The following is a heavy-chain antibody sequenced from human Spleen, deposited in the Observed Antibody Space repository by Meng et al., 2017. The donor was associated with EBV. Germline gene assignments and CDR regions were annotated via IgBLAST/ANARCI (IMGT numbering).Heavy chain of an antibody. J-gene: IGHJ4*02. V-gene: IGHV1-3*01. Sequence: QGRLLQSGSEVIQPGASVKVALKASGYTFTTYAMHWVRQAPGQRLEWMGWINADNGDTKYSQRFQGRVTITRDTSASTAYMELSSLRSEDTAVYYCARDLYDSSGSTFDYWGQGTLVTVSS. CDR1: GYTFTTYA. D-gene: IGHD3-22*01. CDR3: ARDLYDSSGSTFDY. CDR2: INADNGDT.